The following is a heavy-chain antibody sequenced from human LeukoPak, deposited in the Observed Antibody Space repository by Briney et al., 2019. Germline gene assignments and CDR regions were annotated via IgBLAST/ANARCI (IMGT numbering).Heavy chain of an antibody. J-gene: IGHJ4*02. CDR2: IIPIFGTA. D-gene: IGHD6-19*01. CDR1: GGTFSSYA. Sequence: SVKVSCKASGGTFSSYAISWVRQAPGQGLEWMGRIIPIFGTANYAQKFQGRVTITTDESTSTAYMEPSSLRSEDTAVYYCARNSGWYDFTVDYWGQGTLVTVSS. CDR3: ARNSGWYDFTVDY. V-gene: IGHV1-69*05.